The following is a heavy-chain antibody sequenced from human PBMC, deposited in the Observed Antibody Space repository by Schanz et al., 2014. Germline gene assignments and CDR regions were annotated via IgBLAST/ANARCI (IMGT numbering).Heavy chain of an antibody. CDR3: ASPPISVAGRLADY. V-gene: IGHV3-66*01. D-gene: IGHD6-19*01. CDR1: GFTVSANY. J-gene: IGHJ4*02. CDR2: IDYAGST. Sequence: VQLLESGGALVRPGGSLRLSCAVSGFTVSANYMIWVRQPPGKGLEWVSLIDYAGSTNYADSVKGRMTVSRDTSKNALFLQMNNLRAEDTAVYYCASPPISVAGRLADYWGQGILVAVSS.